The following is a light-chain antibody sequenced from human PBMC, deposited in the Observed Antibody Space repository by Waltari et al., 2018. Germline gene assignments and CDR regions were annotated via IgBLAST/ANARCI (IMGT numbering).Light chain of an antibody. J-gene: IGLJ3*02. CDR3: NLYAGSSTLGV. Sequence: QSALTQPPSVSGSPGQSVTISCTGIITDVGGYDRVSWYQPSPGTAPKLMISDVSNRPSGVPDRFSGSKAGNTASLTISGLQAEDEADYYCNLYAGSSTLGVFGGGTKLTVL. V-gene: IGLV2-18*01. CDR1: ITDVGGYDR. CDR2: DVS.